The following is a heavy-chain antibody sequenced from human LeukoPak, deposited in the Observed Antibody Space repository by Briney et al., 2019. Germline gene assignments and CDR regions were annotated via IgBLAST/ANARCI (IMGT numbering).Heavy chain of an antibody. D-gene: IGHD3-10*02. CDR3: ARGFFVRENPGSWFDP. V-gene: IGHV4-30-2*01. J-gene: IGHJ5*02. CDR1: GGSISSGGYS. CDR2: FYHTGNT. Sequence: SETLSLTCAVSGGSISSGGYSWNWIRQPPGKGLEWIGYFYHTGNTFYNPSLKSRVTISVDRSKNQFSLRLTSVTAADTAVYYCARGFFVRENPGSWFDPWGQGTLVTVSP.